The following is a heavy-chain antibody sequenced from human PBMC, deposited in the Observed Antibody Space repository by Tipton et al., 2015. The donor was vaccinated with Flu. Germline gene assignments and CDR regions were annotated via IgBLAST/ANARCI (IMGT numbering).Heavy chain of an antibody. CDR1: GGSMSSFY. V-gene: IGHV4-4*07. D-gene: IGHD3-10*01. J-gene: IGHJ4*02. CDR2: NYPSGNT. Sequence: TLSLTCTVSGGSMSSFYWSWIRQPAGKGLEWMGRNYPSGNTMHNPSLKSRVTMSVDTSKNQLSLKLSSVTAPDTAMYFCARGSGSGTYVIFDYWGQGTLVTVSS. CDR3: ARGSGSGTYVIFDY.